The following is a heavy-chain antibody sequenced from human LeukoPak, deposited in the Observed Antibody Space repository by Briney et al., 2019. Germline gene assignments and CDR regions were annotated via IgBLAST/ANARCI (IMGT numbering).Heavy chain of an antibody. CDR2: IYSSGST. CDR1: GGSISSSYYY. Sequence: SETLSLTCTVSGGSISSSYYYWGWIRQPPGKGLEWIGSIYSSGSTYYNPSLKSRVTISVDTSKNQFSLKLSSVTAADTAVYYCARGRSYYYGSGSHRPFDPWGQGTLVTVSS. CDR3: ARGRSYYYGSGSHRPFDP. V-gene: IGHV4-39*01. J-gene: IGHJ5*02. D-gene: IGHD3-10*01.